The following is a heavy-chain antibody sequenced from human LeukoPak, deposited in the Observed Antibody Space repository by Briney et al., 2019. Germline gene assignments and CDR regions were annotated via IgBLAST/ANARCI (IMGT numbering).Heavy chain of an antibody. Sequence: TSETLPLTCDVSGVSINTCCYSWTWIRQPPGKGLEWIGYKYYSGSTRYNSSLRSRLTISLDTSKNQFSLRLTSVTAADTAVYYCARGRSYGFDFDSWGPGTLVIVSS. CDR1: GVSINTCCYS. CDR3: ARGRSYGFDFDS. J-gene: IGHJ4*02. D-gene: IGHD5-18*01. V-gene: IGHV4-61*01. CDR2: KYYSGST.